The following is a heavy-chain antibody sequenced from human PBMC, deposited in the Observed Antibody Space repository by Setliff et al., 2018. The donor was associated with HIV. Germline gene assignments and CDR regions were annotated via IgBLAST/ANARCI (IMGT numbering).Heavy chain of an antibody. CDR2: INHSGST. Sequence: SETLSLTCAVFGGSFTDIGGSFTDYYWIWIRQPPGKGLEWIGEINHSGSTHYNPSLKSRFTISVDTSKNQFSLKVNSVTAADTAMYYCAREYYRSGGYYSGWKYYYTDVWGKGTTVTVSS. CDR3: AREYYRSGGYYSGWKYYYTDV. D-gene: IGHD2-15*01. J-gene: IGHJ6*03. CDR1: GGSFTDIGGSFTDYY. V-gene: IGHV4-34*01.